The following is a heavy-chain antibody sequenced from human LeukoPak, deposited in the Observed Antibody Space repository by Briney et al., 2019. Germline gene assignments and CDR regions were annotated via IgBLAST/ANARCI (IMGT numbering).Heavy chain of an antibody. CDR3: ARVTVSSSEVIFDH. CDR2: INSDGSTI. J-gene: IGHJ4*02. D-gene: IGHD1-20*01. CDR1: GFTFSSYW. Sequence: PGGSLRLSCAASGFTFSSYWMHWVRQAPGKGPVWVSRINSDGSTITYADSVKGRFTISRDNARNTLYLQMNSLRAEDTAVYYCARVTVSSSEVIFDHWGQGSLVTVSS. V-gene: IGHV3-74*01.